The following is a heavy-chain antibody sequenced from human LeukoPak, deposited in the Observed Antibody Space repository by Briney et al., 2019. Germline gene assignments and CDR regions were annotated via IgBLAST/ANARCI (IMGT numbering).Heavy chain of an antibody. CDR2: NNPSGGST. D-gene: IGHD2-15*01. CDR1: GYTFTSYY. CDR3: ARGLSIVVVVAAKYGDAFDI. Sequence: GASVKVSRKASGYTFTSYYMHWVRQAPGQGLEWMGINNPSGGSTSYAQKFQGRVTMTRDTSTSTVYMELSSLRSEDTAVYYCARGLSIVVVVAAKYGDAFDIWGQGTMVTVSS. J-gene: IGHJ3*02. V-gene: IGHV1-46*01.